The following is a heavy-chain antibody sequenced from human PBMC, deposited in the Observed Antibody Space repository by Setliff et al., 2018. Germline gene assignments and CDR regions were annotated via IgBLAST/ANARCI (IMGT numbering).Heavy chain of an antibody. D-gene: IGHD3-3*01. V-gene: IGHV3-7*03. CDR3: AKDLASWSPDR. J-gene: IGHJ4*02. CDR2: IKQDGSEK. Sequence: GESLKISCAASGFTFSSYWMSWVRQAPGKGLEWVANIKQDGSEKYYVDSVKGRFTISRDNAKNSLYLQMNDLRAEDTAVYYCAKDLASWSPDRWGLGTLVTVSS. CDR1: GFTFSSYW.